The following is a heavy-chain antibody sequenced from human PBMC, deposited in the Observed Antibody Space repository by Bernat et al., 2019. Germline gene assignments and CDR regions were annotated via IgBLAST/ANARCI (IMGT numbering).Heavy chain of an antibody. Sequence: QLQLQESGPGLVKPSETLSLTCTVSGGSISSSSYYWGWIRQPPGKGLEWIGSIYYSGSTYYNPSLKSRVTISVDTSKNQFSLKLSSVTAADTALYYCAMGRGDGYKNPVFFDYWGQGTLVTVSS. V-gene: IGHV4-39*01. D-gene: IGHD5-24*01. CDR1: GGSISSSSYY. CDR2: IYYSGST. J-gene: IGHJ4*02. CDR3: AMGRGDGYKNPVFFDY.